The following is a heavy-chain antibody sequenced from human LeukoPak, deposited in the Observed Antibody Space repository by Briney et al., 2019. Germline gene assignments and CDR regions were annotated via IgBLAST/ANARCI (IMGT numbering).Heavy chain of an antibody. CDR3: ARQKTYIAAAGPTYYYDSSGYYYSYYFDY. Sequence: SETLSLTCTVSGGSISSSSCYWGWIRQPPGKGLEWIGSIYYSGSTYYNPSLKSRVTISVDTSKNQFSLKLSSVTAADTAVYYCARQKTYIAAAGPTYYYDSSGYYYSYYFDYWGQGTLVTVSS. J-gene: IGHJ4*02. D-gene: IGHD3-22*01. V-gene: IGHV4-39*01. CDR1: GGSISSSSCY. CDR2: IYYSGST.